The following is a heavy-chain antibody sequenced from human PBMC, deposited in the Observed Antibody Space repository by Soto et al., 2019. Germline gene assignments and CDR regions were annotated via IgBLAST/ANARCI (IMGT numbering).Heavy chain of an antibody. V-gene: IGHV3-23*01. CDR2: FRTGGDDGTT. J-gene: IGHJ4*02. CDR1: GFTFSSYS. D-gene: IGHD3-10*01. CDR3: AKKVNSGPGSQYFDY. Sequence: GGSLRLSCAASGFTFSSYSMSWVRQAPGKGLEWVSGFRTGGDDGTTYYADSVKGRFTISRDNSKNTLFLQMNSLRAEDTAIYYCAKKVNSGPGSQYFDYWGQGTLVTVS.